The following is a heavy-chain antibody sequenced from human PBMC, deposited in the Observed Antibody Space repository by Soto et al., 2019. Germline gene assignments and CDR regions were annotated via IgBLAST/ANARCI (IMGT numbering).Heavy chain of an antibody. D-gene: IGHD3-22*01. CDR1: GYTFIGYF. CDR2: INPNSGHT. CDR3: ARGLSFYYDSSGYYQFDY. Sequence: ASVKVSCKASGYTFIGYFMHWVRQAPGQGLEWMGWINPNSGHTHYAQKFQGRVTMTRDTSISTAYMELSRLTPDDTAVYYCARGLSFYYDSSGYYQFDYWGQGTLVTV. V-gene: IGHV1-2*02. J-gene: IGHJ4*02.